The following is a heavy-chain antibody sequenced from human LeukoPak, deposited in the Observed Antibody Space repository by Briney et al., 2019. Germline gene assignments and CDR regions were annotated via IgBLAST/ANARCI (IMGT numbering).Heavy chain of an antibody. V-gene: IGHV4-34*01. Sequence: SETLSLTCAVYGGSFSGYYWSWIRQPPGKGLEWIGEINHSGSTNYNPSLKSRVTMSVDTSKNQFSLKLSSVTAADTAVYYCARAYRVVPAAMDTFDYGGQGTLVTVSS. CDR3: ARAYRVVPAAMDTFDY. D-gene: IGHD2-2*01. CDR2: INHSGST. J-gene: IGHJ4*02. CDR1: GGSFSGYY.